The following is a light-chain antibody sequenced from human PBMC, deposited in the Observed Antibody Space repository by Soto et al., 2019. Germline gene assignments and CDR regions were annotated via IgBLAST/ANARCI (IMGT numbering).Light chain of an antibody. CDR3: QSYDSSLSGL. CDR2: GNS. J-gene: IGLJ1*01. CDR1: SSNIGAGYD. V-gene: IGLV1-40*01. Sequence: PVLTQPPSVSGAPGQRVTISCTGSSSNIGAGYDVHWYQQLPGTAPKLLIYGNSNRPSGVPDRFSGSKSGTSASLAITGLQAEDEADYYCQSYDSSLSGLFGTGTKVTVL.